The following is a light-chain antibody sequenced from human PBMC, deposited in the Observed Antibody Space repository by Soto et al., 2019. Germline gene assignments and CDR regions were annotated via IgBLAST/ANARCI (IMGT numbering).Light chain of an antibody. V-gene: IGKV3-15*01. CDR1: QSVSSK. CDR2: GAS. J-gene: IGKJ5*01. Sequence: EIVMTPSPATLSVSPGEGATLSCRASQSVSSKLAWYQQKPGQAPRLLIYGASTRATGIPARFSGSGSGTEFTLTISSLQSEDFAVYYCQQDNNWPPITFGQGTRLEIK. CDR3: QQDNNWPPIT.